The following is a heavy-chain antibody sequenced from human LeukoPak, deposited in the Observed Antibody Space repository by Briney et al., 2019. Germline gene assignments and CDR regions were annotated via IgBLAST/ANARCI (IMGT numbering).Heavy chain of an antibody. J-gene: IGHJ1*01. V-gene: IGHV3-30-3*01. CDR2: ISNGGTSE. CDR1: RFTFSTYA. CDR3: ARDRIAVAGMGAFQH. Sequence: GGSLRLSCAASRFTFSTYAMHWVRQAPGKGLEWVAGISNGGTSEDHADSVKGRFTISRDNSKNTLYLQMNSLRAEDTAIYYCARDRIAVAGMGAFQHWGQGTLVTVSS. D-gene: IGHD6-19*01.